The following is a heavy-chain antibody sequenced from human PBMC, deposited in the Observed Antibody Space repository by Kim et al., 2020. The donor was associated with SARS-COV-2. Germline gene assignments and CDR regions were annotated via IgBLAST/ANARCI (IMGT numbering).Heavy chain of an antibody. CDR1: GGSISSGGYS. V-gene: IGHV4-30-2*01. Sequence: SETLSLTCAVSGGSISSGGYSWSWIRQPPGKGLEWIGYIYHSGSTYYNPSLKSRVTISVDRSKNQFSLKLSSVTAADTAVYYCARALATSYYGDYVLVNWYFDLWGRGALVSVS. CDR2: IYHSGST. J-gene: IGHJ2*01. D-gene: IGHD4-17*01. CDR3: ARALATSYYGDYVLVNWYFDL.